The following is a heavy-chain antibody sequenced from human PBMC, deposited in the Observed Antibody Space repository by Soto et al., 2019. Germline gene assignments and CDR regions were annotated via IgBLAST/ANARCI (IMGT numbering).Heavy chain of an antibody. J-gene: IGHJ4*02. CDR3: ASRPPYWRVPAAMGD. V-gene: IGHV1-69*12. Sequence: QVQLVQSGAEVKKPGSSVKVSCKASGGTFSSYAISWVRQAPGQGLEWMGGIIPIFGTANYAQTFQGRVTITADESTSTAYMELSSLRSEDTAVYYCASRPPYWRVPAAMGDWGQGTLVTVSS. CDR2: IIPIFGTA. D-gene: IGHD2-2*01. CDR1: GGTFSSYA.